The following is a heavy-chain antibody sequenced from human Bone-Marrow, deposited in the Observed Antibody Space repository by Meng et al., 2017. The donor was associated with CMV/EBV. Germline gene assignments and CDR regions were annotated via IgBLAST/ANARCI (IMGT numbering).Heavy chain of an antibody. J-gene: IGHJ2*01. CDR2: ISAYNGNT. CDR3: ARESGGWSSSGWYTLRYFDL. V-gene: IGHV1-18*01. Sequence: ASVKVSCKASGYTFTSYGISWVRQAPGQGLEWMGWISAYNGNTNYAQKFQGRVTITADKSTSTAYMELSSLRSEDTAVYYCARESGGWSSSGWYTLRYFDLWGRGTLVTVSS. CDR1: GYTFTSYG. D-gene: IGHD6-19*01.